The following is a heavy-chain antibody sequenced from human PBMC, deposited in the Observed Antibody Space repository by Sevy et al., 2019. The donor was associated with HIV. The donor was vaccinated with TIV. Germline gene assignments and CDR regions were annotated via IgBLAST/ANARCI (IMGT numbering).Heavy chain of an antibody. V-gene: IGHV1-18*01. CDR1: GYTFTSYG. Sequence: ASVKVSCKASGYTFTSYGISWVRQAPGQELEWMGWISAYNGNTNYAQKLQGRVTMTTDTSTSTAYMELRSLRSDDTAVYYCARDFFPTVTTLWYYFDYWGQGTLVTVSS. D-gene: IGHD4-4*01. CDR2: ISAYNGNT. J-gene: IGHJ4*02. CDR3: ARDFFPTVTTLWYYFDY.